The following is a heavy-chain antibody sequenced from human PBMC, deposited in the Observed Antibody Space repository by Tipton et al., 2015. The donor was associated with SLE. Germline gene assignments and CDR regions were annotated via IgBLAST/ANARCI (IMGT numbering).Heavy chain of an antibody. Sequence: LRLSCAASGFTFSSYGMHWVRQPPGKGLEWIGEINHSGSTYYNPSLKSRVTISVDTSKNQFSLKLSSVTAADTAVYYCARGRVWQQLVYFDYWGQGTLVTVSS. V-gene: IGHV4-34*01. CDR3: ARGRVWQQLVYFDY. D-gene: IGHD6-13*01. CDR2: INHSGST. CDR1: GFTFSSYG. J-gene: IGHJ4*02.